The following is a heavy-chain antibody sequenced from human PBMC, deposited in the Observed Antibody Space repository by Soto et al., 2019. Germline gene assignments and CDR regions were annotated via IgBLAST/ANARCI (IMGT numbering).Heavy chain of an antibody. D-gene: IGHD6-13*01. Sequence: ESLKVSCQGSENSCTSYWISLVLQLPGKGLEWMGIIYPGDSDTRYSPSFQGQVTISADKSISTAYLQWSSLKASDTAMYYCARHLGAAAGPLYGMDVWGQGTTVTVSS. CDR2: IYPGDSDT. CDR1: ENSCTSYW. J-gene: IGHJ6*02. CDR3: ARHLGAAAGPLYGMDV. V-gene: IGHV5-51*01.